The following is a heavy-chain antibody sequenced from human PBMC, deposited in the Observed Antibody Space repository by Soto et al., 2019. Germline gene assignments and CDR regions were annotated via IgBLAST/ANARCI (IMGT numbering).Heavy chain of an antibody. CDR2: IDPSDSYT. J-gene: IGHJ4*02. Sequence: PGESLKISCKGSGYSFTSYWISWVRQMPGKGLEWMGRIDPSDSYTNYSPSFQGHVTISADKSISTAYLQWSSLKASDAAMYYCARVKTGTTCADYWGQGTLVTVSS. V-gene: IGHV5-10-1*01. CDR3: ARVKTGTTCADY. D-gene: IGHD1-7*01. CDR1: GYSFTSYW.